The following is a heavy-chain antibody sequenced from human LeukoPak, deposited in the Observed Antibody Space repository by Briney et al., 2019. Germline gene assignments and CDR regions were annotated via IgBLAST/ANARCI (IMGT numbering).Heavy chain of an antibody. CDR1: GGSFSGYY. V-gene: IGHV4-34*01. J-gene: IGHJ6*03. D-gene: IGHD3-10*01. CDR2: INHSGST. CDR3: ARDRAYHYGAGSYSLVDYYYYMDV. Sequence: SETLSLTCAVYGGSFSGYYWSWIRQPPGKGLEWIGEINHSGSTNYNPSLKSRVTISVDTSKNQFSLRLNSVTAADTAVYYCARDRAYHYGAGSYSLVDYYYYMDVWGKGTTVTVSS.